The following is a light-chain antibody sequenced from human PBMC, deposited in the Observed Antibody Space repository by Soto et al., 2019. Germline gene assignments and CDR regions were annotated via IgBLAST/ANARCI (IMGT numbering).Light chain of an antibody. Sequence: IVMTHSPATLSVFPGERSTLSFSAIHSLDSNLAWYHPKPGQAPRLLIYRASSRAPGIPDRFSGSGSETEFTLTIRTLPSEDSAVSSCHQSNDWPPPTFRQGTQLEIK. J-gene: IGKJ5*01. CDR2: RAS. V-gene: IGKV3-15*01. CDR3: HQSNDWPPPT. CDR1: HSLDSN.